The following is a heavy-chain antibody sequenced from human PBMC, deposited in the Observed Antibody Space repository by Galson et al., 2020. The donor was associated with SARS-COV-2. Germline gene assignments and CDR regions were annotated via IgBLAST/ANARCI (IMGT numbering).Heavy chain of an antibody. CDR1: GFTFSSYS. Sequence: GESLKISCAASGFTFSSYSMNWVRQAPGKGLEWISYISSSSRTIYYADSVKGRFTISRDNAKNSLYLQMNSLRAEDTAVYYCARVVSGSYFDYWGQGTLVTVSS. D-gene: IGHD2-21*02. J-gene: IGHJ4*02. V-gene: IGHV3-48*01. CDR2: ISSSSRTI. CDR3: ARVVSGSYFDY.